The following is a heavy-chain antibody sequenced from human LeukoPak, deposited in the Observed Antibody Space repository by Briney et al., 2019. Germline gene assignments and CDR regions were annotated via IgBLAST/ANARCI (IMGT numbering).Heavy chain of an antibody. V-gene: IGHV3-30*02. Sequence: GGSLRLSCAASGFTFSTYGIHWVRQAPAKGLEWVACIRYDGSDKYYADSVKGRFTISRDNSKNTLYLQMNSLRAEDTAIYYCAKAQVSDDSGAGLFDYWGQGTLVTVSS. J-gene: IGHJ4*02. D-gene: IGHD6-19*01. CDR2: IRYDGSDK. CDR1: GFTFSTYG. CDR3: AKAQVSDDSGAGLFDY.